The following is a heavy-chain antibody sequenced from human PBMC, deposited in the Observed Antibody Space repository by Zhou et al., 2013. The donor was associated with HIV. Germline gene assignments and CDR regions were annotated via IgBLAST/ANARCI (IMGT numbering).Heavy chain of an antibody. CDR3: ATGPSWVYGYYYFDY. CDR2: IYYSGST. V-gene: IGHV4-59*11. Sequence: QVQLQESGPGLVKPSETLSLTCTVSGGSISSHYWSWIRQPPGKGLEWIGYIYYSGSTNYNPSLKSRVTISVDTSKNQFSLKLSSVTAADTAVYYCATGPSWVYGYYYFDYWSQGALVTVSS. J-gene: IGHJ4*02. D-gene: IGHD4-17*01. CDR1: GGSISSHY.